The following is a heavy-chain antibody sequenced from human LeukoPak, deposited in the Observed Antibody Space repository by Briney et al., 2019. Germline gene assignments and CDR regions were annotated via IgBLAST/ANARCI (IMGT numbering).Heavy chain of an antibody. D-gene: IGHD3-10*01. J-gene: IGHJ4*02. V-gene: IGHV4-39*01. CDR2: IYYSGST. CDR1: GGSISSSSYY. CDR3: ARHAPGWKLVRGAPFDY. Sequence: SSETLSLTCTVSGGSISSSSYYWGWIRQPPGKVLEWIGSIYYSGSTYYNPSLKSRVTISVDTSKNQFSLKLSSVTAADTAVYCCARHAPGWKLVRGAPFDYWGQGTLVTVSS.